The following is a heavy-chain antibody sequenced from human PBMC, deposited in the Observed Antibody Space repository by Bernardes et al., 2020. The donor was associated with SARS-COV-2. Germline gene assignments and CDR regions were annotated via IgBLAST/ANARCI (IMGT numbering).Heavy chain of an antibody. D-gene: IGHD6-19*01. CDR2: MNPNSGNT. V-gene: IGHV1-8*01. CDR1: GYTFTSYD. CDR3: ARKSGQWLAMYYYYGMDV. J-gene: IGHJ6*02. Sequence: ASVKVSCKASGYTFTSYDINWVRQATGQGLEWMGWMNPNSGNTGYAQKFQGRVTMTRNTSISTAYMELSSLRSEDTAMYYCARKSGQWLAMYYYYGMDVWGQGTTVTVSS.